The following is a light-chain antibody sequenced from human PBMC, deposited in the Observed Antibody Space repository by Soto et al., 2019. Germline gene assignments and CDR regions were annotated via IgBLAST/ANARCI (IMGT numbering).Light chain of an antibody. V-gene: IGLV4-69*01. CDR2: LDSDGSH. Sequence: QPVLTQSPSASASLGASVKLTCTLSSGHSSYAIAWHQQQPEKGPRYLMKLDSDGSHTKGDAIPDRFSGSSSGAERYLTISSLQSEDEADYYCQTLGTGIHVVFGGGIKLTVL. CDR3: QTLGTGIHVV. CDR1: SGHSSYA. J-gene: IGLJ2*01.